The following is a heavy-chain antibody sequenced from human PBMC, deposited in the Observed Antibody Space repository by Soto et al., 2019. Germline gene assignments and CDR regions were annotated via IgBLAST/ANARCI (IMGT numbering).Heavy chain of an antibody. CDR2: ISGSGGST. V-gene: IGHV3-23*01. D-gene: IGHD3-22*01. CDR1: GVNFSSYA. CDR3: ARDYYKYYDSSGYYRSPAY. Sequence: GGSLRLSCAASGVNFSSYAMSWVRQAPGKGLEWVSAISGSGGSTYYADSVKGRFTISRDNSRNTLFLQMNSLRAEDTAVYYCARDYYKYYDSSGYYRSPAYWGQGTLVTVSS. J-gene: IGHJ4*02.